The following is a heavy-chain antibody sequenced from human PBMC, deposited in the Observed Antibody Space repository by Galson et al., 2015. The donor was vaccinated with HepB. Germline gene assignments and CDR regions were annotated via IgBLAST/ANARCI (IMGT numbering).Heavy chain of an antibody. Sequence: SLRLSCAASAFTFSNYGMHWVRQAPGKGLEWVAVISYDGSNKYYADSVKGRFTISRDNTKNTLYLQMNSLRSEDTAIYYCAKGRRIVPGNWFDPWGQGTLVTVSS. D-gene: IGHD2-15*01. J-gene: IGHJ5*02. V-gene: IGHV3-30*18. CDR1: AFTFSNYG. CDR3: AKGRRIVPGNWFDP. CDR2: ISYDGSNK.